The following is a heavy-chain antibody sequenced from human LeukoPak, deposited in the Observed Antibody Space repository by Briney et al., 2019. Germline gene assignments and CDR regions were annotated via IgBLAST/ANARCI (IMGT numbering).Heavy chain of an antibody. V-gene: IGHV3-48*03. CDR3: ARAFDY. Sequence: QPGGSLRLSCAASGFTFSSYEMNWVRQAPGKGLEWVSYISSSSNTMCYADSVKGRFTISRDNAKNSLYLQMNSLRDEDTAVYYCARAFDYWGQGTLVAVSS. J-gene: IGHJ4*02. CDR2: ISSSSNTM. CDR1: GFTFSSYE.